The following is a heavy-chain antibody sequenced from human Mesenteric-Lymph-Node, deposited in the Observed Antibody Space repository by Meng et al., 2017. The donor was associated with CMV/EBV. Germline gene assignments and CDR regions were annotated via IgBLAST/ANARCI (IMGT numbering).Heavy chain of an antibody. V-gene: IGHV1-69*05. CDR1: GGTFSSYA. J-gene: IGHJ4*02. Sequence: SVKVSCKASGGTFSSYAVSWVRQAPGQGLEWMGGIIPIFNTANYAHNFQGRVTITTDESTSTVYMELSSLRSEDTAVYYCARWNWGSSLYYFDYWGQGTLVTVSS. D-gene: IGHD7-27*01. CDR2: IIPIFNTA. CDR3: ARWNWGSSLYYFDY.